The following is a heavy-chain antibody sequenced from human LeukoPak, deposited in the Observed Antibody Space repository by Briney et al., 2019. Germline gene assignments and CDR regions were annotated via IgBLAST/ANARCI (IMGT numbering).Heavy chain of an antibody. CDR3: AKAQGAEMATIHFDY. V-gene: IGHV3-9*03. Sequence: GGSLRLSCAASGFTFDDYAMHWVRQAPGKGLEWVSGISWNSGSIGYADSVKGRFTISRDNATNSLYLQMNSLRAEDMALYYCAKAQGAEMATIHFDYWGQGTLVTVSP. CDR1: GFTFDDYA. J-gene: IGHJ4*02. D-gene: IGHD5-24*01. CDR2: ISWNSGSI.